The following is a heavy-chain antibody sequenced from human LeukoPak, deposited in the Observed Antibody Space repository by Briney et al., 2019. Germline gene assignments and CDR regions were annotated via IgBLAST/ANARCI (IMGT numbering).Heavy chain of an antibody. CDR2: ISSSSSYI. CDR3: ARSVSISTYYDFWSGYYAANYFDY. J-gene: IGHJ4*02. Sequence: GGSLRLSCAASGFTFSSYSMNWVRQAPGKGLEWVSSISSSSSYIYYADSVKGRFTISRDNAKNSLYLQMNSLRAEDTAVYYCARSVSISTYYDFWSGYYAANYFDYWDQGTLVTVSS. D-gene: IGHD3-3*01. CDR1: GFTFSSYS. V-gene: IGHV3-21*01.